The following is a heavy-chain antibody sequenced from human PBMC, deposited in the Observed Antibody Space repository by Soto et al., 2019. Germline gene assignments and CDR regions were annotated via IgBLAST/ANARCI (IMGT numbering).Heavy chain of an antibody. V-gene: IGHV3-23*01. CDR3: AKDWLAVRGEPPTD. J-gene: IGHJ4*02. Sequence: EVQLLESGGGLVQXGGSLRLSCAASGFTFSSYAMSWVRQAPGKGLEWVSAISGSGGSTYYADSVKGRFTISRDNSKNTLYLQMNSLRAEDTAVYYCAKDWLAVRGEPPTDWGQGTLVTVSS. CDR1: GFTFSSYA. D-gene: IGHD3-10*01. CDR2: ISGSGGST.